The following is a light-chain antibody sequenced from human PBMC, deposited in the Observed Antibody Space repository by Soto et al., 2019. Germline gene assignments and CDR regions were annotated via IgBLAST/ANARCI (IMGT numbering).Light chain of an antibody. J-gene: IGKJ5*01. CDR2: GAS. CDR3: HQAGSCPMT. Sequence: DIQVTQSPSSVSASVGDRVTITCRASQDIAGYLAWYQHKPGRTPELLIHGASRLQSGFPARFSGSGSGTDFTHSSTSLQPEDFATDHCHQAGSCPMTFGQGTRLDI. CDR1: QDIAGY. V-gene: IGKV1D-12*01.